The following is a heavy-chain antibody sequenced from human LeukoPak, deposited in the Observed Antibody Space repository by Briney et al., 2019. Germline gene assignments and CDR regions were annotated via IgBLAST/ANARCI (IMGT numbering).Heavy chain of an antibody. V-gene: IGHV3-30-3*01. CDR1: GFTFSSYA. Sequence: GGSLRLSCAASGFTFSSYAMPWVRQAPGKGLEWVAVISYDGSNKYYADSVKGRFTISRDNSKNTLYLQMNSLRAEDTAVYYCARDGRYSSGWYYFDYWGQGTLVTVSS. CDR3: ARDGRYSSGWYYFDY. J-gene: IGHJ4*02. D-gene: IGHD6-19*01. CDR2: ISYDGSNK.